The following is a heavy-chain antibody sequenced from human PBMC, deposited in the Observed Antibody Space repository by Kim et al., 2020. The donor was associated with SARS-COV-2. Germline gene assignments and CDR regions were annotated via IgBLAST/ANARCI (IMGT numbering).Heavy chain of an antibody. V-gene: IGHV3-48*03. CDR2: ISSNGGTI. J-gene: IGHJ6*02. CDR1: GFTFRTYE. Sequence: GGSLRLSCAASGFTFRTYELNWVRQAPGKGLEWISYISSNGGTIYYADSVKGRFTISRDNAKNSLYLQMNSLRAEDTAVYYCARGGYSASVEPYYYYYYGMDVWGQGTTVTVSS. D-gene: IGHD1-26*01. CDR3: ARGGYSASVEPYYYYYYGMDV.